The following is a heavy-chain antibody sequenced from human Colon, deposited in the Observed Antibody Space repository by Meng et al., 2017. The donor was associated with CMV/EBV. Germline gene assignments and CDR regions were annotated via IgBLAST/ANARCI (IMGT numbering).Heavy chain of an antibody. CDR2: ISSSSSYT. V-gene: IGHV3-21*01. Sequence: GGSLRLSCAASGFTFSSYSMNWVRQAPGKGLEWVSSISSSSSYTYYADSVKGRFTISRDNAKNSLYLQMNSLRAEDTAVYYCARARITIFGVVKKGMDVWGQGTTVTVSS. CDR1: GFTFSSYS. D-gene: IGHD3-3*01. J-gene: IGHJ6*02. CDR3: ARARITIFGVVKKGMDV.